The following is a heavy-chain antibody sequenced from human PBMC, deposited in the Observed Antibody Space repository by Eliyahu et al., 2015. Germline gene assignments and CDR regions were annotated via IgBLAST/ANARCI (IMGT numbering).Heavy chain of an antibody. D-gene: IGHD3-16*01. Sequence: QVQLVESGGGVVQPGRSXRXSCAAXGFTFSSYGMHWVRQAPGKGLEGVAVISNDGSNKYYADSVKGRFTISRDNSKNTLYLQMNSLRAEDTAVYYCANLGDDYEGPFDYWGQGTLVTVSS. CDR2: ISNDGSNK. J-gene: IGHJ4*02. CDR3: ANLGDDYEGPFDY. V-gene: IGHV3-30*18. CDR1: GFTFSSYG.